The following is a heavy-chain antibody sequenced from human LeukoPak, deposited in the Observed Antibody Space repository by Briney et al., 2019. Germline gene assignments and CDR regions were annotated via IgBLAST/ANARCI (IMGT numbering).Heavy chain of an antibody. CDR2: IRWNSGSI. CDR1: GFTFDDYA. J-gene: IGHJ4*02. V-gene: IGHV3-9*01. D-gene: IGHD1-26*01. Sequence: GGSLRLSCAASGFTFDDYAMHWVRQAPGKGLEWVSGIRWNSGSIGYADSVKGRFTISRDNAKNSLYLQMNSLRAEDTALYYCAKVPSGSYSLGGYFDYWGQGTLVTVSS. CDR3: AKVPSGSYSLGGYFDY.